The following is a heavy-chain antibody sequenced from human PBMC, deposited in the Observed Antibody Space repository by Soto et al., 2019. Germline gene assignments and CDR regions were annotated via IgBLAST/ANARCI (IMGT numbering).Heavy chain of an antibody. V-gene: IGHV3-23*01. J-gene: IGHJ4*02. CDR2: ISGSGGST. CDR3: ANNYDSSGYPYDY. Sequence: GGSLRLSCAASGFTFSSYAMSWVRQAPGKGLEWVSAISGSGGSTYYADSVKGRFTISRDNSKNTLYLQMNSLRAEDTAVYYCANNYDSSGYPYDYWGQGTLVTVSS. CDR1: GFTFSSYA. D-gene: IGHD3-22*01.